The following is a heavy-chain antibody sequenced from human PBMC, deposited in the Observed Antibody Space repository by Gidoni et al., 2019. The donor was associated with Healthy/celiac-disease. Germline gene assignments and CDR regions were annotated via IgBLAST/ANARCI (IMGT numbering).Heavy chain of an antibody. D-gene: IGHD2-8*01. CDR3: ARTFMYGGAFDI. CDR2: IYYSGSY. CDR1: GGSIRSSSYY. Sequence: QLQLQESGPGLVKPSETLSLTCTVSGGSIRSSSYYWGWIRQPPGKGLEWIGSIYYSGSYYYTPSLKSRVTISVDTSKNQFSLKLSSVTAADTAVYYCARTFMYGGAFDIWGQGTMVTVSS. V-gene: IGHV4-39*01. J-gene: IGHJ3*02.